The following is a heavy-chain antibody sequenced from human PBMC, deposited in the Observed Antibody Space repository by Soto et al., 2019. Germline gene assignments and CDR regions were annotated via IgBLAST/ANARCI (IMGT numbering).Heavy chain of an antibody. CDR3: ARSSGSFPYNWFDP. D-gene: IGHD1-26*01. CDR2: IIPFIGTA. Sequence: ASVKVSCKASGGTFSSYAISWVRQAPGQGLEWMGRIIPFIGTANYAQKFQGRVTITADESTSTAYMELSSLRSEDTAVYYCARSSGSFPYNWFDPWGQGTLVTVSS. CDR1: GGTFSSYA. J-gene: IGHJ5*02. V-gene: IGHV1-69*11.